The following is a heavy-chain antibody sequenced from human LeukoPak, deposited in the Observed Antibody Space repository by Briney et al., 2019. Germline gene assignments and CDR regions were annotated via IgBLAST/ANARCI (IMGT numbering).Heavy chain of an antibody. Sequence: PGGSLRLSCAASGFMFDIYAMTWVRQAPGKGLEWVSGISASANSTYHADAVQGRFTVSRDNAKNTLYLQMNSLSVDDAAVYYCARGPACSSHSCYVIGALDIWGQGTLVTVSS. D-gene: IGHD2-2*01. CDR3: ARGPACSSHSCYVIGALDI. CDR2: ISASANST. CDR1: GFMFDIYA. J-gene: IGHJ3*02. V-gene: IGHV3-23*01.